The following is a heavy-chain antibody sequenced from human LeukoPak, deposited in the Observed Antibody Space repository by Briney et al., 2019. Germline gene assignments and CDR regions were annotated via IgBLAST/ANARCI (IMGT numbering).Heavy chain of an antibody. Sequence: SETLSLTCTVSGGSISGNYWVWIRQPPGRGLEWIGSLYHSDSAYYNTSLRSRVSMSVDTSKNQFSLTLSFVTAADTAVYYCARQHDSYYYYYIDVWGSGTTVTVSS. CDR2: LYHSDSA. J-gene: IGHJ6*03. V-gene: IGHV4-38-2*02. CDR1: GGSISGNY. CDR3: ARQHDSYYYYYIDV.